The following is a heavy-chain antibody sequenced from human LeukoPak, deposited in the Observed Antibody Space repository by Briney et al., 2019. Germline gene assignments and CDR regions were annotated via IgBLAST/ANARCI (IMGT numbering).Heavy chain of an antibody. CDR2: IIPILGIA. J-gene: IGHJ4*02. D-gene: IGHD1-1*01. CDR3: ARSNDRFYYFDY. Sequence: SVKVSCKASGGTFSSYAISWVRQAPGQGLEWMGRIIPILGIANYAQKFQGRVTITADKSTSTAYMELSSLRSGDTAVYYCARSNDRFYYFDYWGQGTLVTVSS. CDR1: GGTFSSYA. V-gene: IGHV1-69*04.